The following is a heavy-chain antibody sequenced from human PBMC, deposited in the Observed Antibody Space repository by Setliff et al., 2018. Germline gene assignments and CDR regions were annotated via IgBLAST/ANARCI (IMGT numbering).Heavy chain of an antibody. Sequence: SETLSLTCTVSGYSISSGYIWGWIRQPPGKGLEWVGNIGHTGSINYNPSLKSRLTISMDTSKNQFSLKVNSVTAADTAVYYCARSFSRSEKFLLDYWGQGALVTVSS. J-gene: IGHJ4*02. V-gene: IGHV4-38-2*02. CDR2: IGHTGSI. D-gene: IGHD2-15*01. CDR3: ARSFSRSEKFLLDY. CDR1: GYSISSGYI.